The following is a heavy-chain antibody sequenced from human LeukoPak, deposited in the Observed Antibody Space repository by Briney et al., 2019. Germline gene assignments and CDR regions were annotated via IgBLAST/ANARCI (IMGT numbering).Heavy chain of an antibody. CDR2: IIPIFGTA. CDR1: GGTFSSYA. D-gene: IGHD2-21*02. V-gene: IGHV1-69*13. Sequence: AASVKVSCKASGGTFSSYAISWVRQAPGQGLEWMGGIIPIFGTANYAQKFQGRVTITADESTSTAYMELSSLRSEDKAVYYCASPSKGRCGGDCYDAFDIWGQGTMVTVSS. CDR3: ASPSKGRCGGDCYDAFDI. J-gene: IGHJ3*02.